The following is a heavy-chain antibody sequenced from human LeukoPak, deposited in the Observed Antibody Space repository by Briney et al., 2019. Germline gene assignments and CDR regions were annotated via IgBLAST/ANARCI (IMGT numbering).Heavy chain of an antibody. CDR1: GYTFTDYY. CDR3: AGGTAVAGPDF. V-gene: IGHV1-2*02. D-gene: IGHD6-19*01. CDR2: INPNSGNT. Sequence: GASVKVSCKASGYTFTDYYVQWVRQAPGQGLEWVGWINPNSGNTHYAQKFQGRVTMTRGTSISTAYMDLSRLTSDDTAVYYCAGGTAVAGPDFWGQGTLVTVSS. J-gene: IGHJ4*02.